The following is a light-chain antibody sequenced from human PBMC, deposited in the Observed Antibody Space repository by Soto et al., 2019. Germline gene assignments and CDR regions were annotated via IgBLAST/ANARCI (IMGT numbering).Light chain of an antibody. CDR3: SSYTGSSTLYV. CDR2: DVS. CDR1: SSDVGGYDY. V-gene: IGLV2-14*01. J-gene: IGLJ1*01. Sequence: QSVLTQPASVSGSPGHSITISCTGTSSDVGGYDYVSWYQQHPGKAPTLMTYDVSNRPSGVSNRFSGSKSGNTASLTISGLQAEDEADYYCSSYTGSSTLYVFGTGTKVTV.